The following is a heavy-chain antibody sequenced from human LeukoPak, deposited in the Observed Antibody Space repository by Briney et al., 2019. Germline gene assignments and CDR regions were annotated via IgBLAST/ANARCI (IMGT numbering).Heavy chain of an antibody. V-gene: IGHV4-39*07. CDR2: IYYSGST. CDR3: ARGYYDSSGYYNMGY. J-gene: IGHJ4*02. CDR1: GGSISSSSYY. D-gene: IGHD3-22*01. Sequence: SETLSLTCTVSGGSISSSSYYWGWIRQPPGKGLEWIGSIYYSGSTYYNPSLKSRVTISVDTSKNQFSLKLSSVTAADTAVYYCARGYYDSSGYYNMGYWGQGTLVTVSS.